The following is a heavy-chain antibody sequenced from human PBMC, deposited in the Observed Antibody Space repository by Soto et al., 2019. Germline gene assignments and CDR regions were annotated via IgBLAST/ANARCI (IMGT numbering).Heavy chain of an antibody. V-gene: IGHV4-34*01. Sequence: SETLSLTCAVYGGSFSGYYWSWIRQPPGKGLEWIGEINHSGSTNYNPSLKSRVTISVDTSKNQFSLKLSSVTAADTAVYYCARASPASHYYWGQGTLVTVSS. CDR2: INHSGST. CDR3: ARASPASHYY. CDR1: GGSFSGYY. J-gene: IGHJ4*02. D-gene: IGHD2-2*01.